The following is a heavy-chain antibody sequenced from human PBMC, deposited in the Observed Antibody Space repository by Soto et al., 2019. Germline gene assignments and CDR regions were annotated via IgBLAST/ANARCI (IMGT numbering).Heavy chain of an antibody. CDR1: GGSTSSYY. D-gene: IGHD3-22*01. CDR3: ARDRPYYYDSSGYYYVFDY. CDR2: IYYSGST. J-gene: IGHJ4*02. Sequence: SETLSLTXTVSGGSTSSYYWSWIRQPPGKGLEWIGYIYYSGSTNYNPSLKSRVTISVDTSKNQFSLKLSSVTAADTAVYYCARDRPYYYDSSGYYYVFDYWGQGTLVTVSS. V-gene: IGHV4-59*01.